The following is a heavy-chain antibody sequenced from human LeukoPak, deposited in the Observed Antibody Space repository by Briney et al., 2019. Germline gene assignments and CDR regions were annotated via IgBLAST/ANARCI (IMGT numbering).Heavy chain of an antibody. J-gene: IGHJ4*02. CDR3: TSIDF. V-gene: IGHV3-73*01. Sequence: AYAESVKGRFTIFRDDSKSTAYLQMNSLKTEDTAVYYCTSIDFWGQGTRVAVSS.